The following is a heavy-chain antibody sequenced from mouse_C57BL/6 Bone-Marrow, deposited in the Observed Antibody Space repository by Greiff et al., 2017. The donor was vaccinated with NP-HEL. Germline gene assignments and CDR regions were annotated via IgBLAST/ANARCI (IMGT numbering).Heavy chain of an antibody. CDR2: ISSGSSTI. V-gene: IGHV5-17*01. D-gene: IGHD1-1*01. CDR1: GFTFSDYG. CDR3: ARAYGSSYASFAY. J-gene: IGHJ3*01. Sequence: EVKLVESGGGLVKPGGSRKLSCAASGFTFSDYGMHWVRQAPEKGLEWVAYISSGSSTIYYADTVKGRFTISRDNAKNTLFLQMTSLRSEDTAMYYCARAYGSSYASFAYWGQGTLVTVSA.